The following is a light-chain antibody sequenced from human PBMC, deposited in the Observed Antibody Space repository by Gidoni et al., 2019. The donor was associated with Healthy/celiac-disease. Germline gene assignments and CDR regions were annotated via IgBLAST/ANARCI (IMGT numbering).Light chain of an antibody. V-gene: IGKV3-11*01. CDR3: QQRSNWLT. Sequence: EIVLTQSADTLSLSPGERATLSCRASQSVSSYLAWYQQKPGQAPRLLIYDASNRATGIPARFSGSGSGTDFTLTISSLEPEDFAVYYCQQRSNWLTFXGXTKVEIK. CDR2: DAS. J-gene: IGKJ4*01. CDR1: QSVSSY.